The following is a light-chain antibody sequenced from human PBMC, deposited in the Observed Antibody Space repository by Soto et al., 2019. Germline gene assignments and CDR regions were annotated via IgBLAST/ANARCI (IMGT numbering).Light chain of an antibody. CDR2: GAS. CDR3: QQYGSSGST. J-gene: IGKJ1*01. V-gene: IGKV3-20*01. CDR1: QSVGSSF. Sequence: EIVLTQSPGTLSLSPGERAALSCRASQSVGSSFLAWYQQKPGQAPRLLIFGASSRATGIPDRFSGSVSGTDFTLTISRLEPEDFAVYYCQQYGSSGSTFGQGTKVEIK.